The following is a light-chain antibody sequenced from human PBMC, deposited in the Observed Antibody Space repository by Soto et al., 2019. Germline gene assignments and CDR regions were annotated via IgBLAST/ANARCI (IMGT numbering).Light chain of an antibody. CDR3: QQYYGIPET. Sequence: DSVLTQSPDSLTVSLGEPAAINFTSSDTVLYSPNNKNYLAWYQQKTGQPPKXXIYWASTRESGVPDRFTGSVYATDFTLTITSLQAADVAVYYCQQYYGIPETFGQGTKVDIK. CDR1: DTVLYSPNNKNY. V-gene: IGKV4-1*01. J-gene: IGKJ2*01. CDR2: WAS.